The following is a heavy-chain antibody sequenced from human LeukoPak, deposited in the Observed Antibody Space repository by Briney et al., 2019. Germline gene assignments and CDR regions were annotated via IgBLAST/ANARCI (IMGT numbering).Heavy chain of an antibody. CDR1: GGSISSGDYY. J-gene: IGHJ6*02. V-gene: IGHV4-30-4*01. CDR3: ARDNGGSYSGGLYYYYGMDV. Sequence: SQTLSLTCTVSGGSISSGDYYWSWIRQPPGKGLEWIGYIYYSGSTYYNPSLKSRVTISVDTSKNQFSLKLSSVTAADTAVYYCARDNGGSYSGGLYYYYGMDVWGQGTTVTVSS. CDR2: IYYSGST. D-gene: IGHD1-26*01.